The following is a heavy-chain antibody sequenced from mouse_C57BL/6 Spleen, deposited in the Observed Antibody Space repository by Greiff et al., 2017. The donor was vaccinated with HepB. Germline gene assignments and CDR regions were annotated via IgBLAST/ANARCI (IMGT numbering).Heavy chain of an antibody. Sequence: QVQLQQPGAELVKPGASVKLSCKASGYTFTSYWMHWVKQRPGQGLEWIGMIHPNSGSTNYNEKFKSKATLTVDKSSSTAYMQLSSLTSEDSAVYYCAREAIEDYFDYWGQGTTLTVSS. CDR3: AREAIEDYFDY. CDR2: IHPNSGST. D-gene: IGHD3-2*02. CDR1: GYTFTSYW. V-gene: IGHV1-64*01. J-gene: IGHJ2*01.